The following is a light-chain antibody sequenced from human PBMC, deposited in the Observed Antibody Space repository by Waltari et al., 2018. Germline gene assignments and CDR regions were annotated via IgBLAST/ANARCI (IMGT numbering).Light chain of an antibody. Sequence: DTQMTQSPSSPSASVGDTVTTTCQASQDISNYLNWYQQKPGKAPKLLIYDASNLETGVPSRFSGSGSGTDFTFTISSLQPEDIATYYCQQYDNLPLTFGGGTKVEIK. V-gene: IGKV1-33*01. J-gene: IGKJ4*01. CDR2: DAS. CDR1: QDISNY. CDR3: QQYDNLPLT.